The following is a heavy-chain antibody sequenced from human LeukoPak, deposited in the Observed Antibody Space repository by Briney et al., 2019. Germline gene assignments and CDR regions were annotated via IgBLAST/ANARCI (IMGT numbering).Heavy chain of an antibody. CDR3: ATSYVWGSYRFASYGMDV. CDR2: IYSGGST. CDR1: GFXVSSNY. J-gene: IGHJ6*02. D-gene: IGHD3-16*02. V-gene: IGHV3-66*01. Sequence: GGSLRLSCAASGFXVSSNYISWVRQAPGKGLEWVSVIYSGGSTYYADSVKGRFTISRDNSKNTLYLQMNSLRAEDTAVYYCATSYVWGSYRFASYGMDVWGQGTTVTVSS.